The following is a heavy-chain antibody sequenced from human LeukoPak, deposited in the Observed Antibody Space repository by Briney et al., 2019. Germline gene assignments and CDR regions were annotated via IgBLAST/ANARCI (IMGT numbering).Heavy chain of an antibody. CDR2: IYHSGST. CDR3: ARHARELIVYDAFNI. Sequence: PSETLSLTCTVSGGFIGSISYYWGWIRQPPGKGLEWIGSIYHSGSTYYNPSLKSRVTISVDTSKNQFSLKLRSVTAADTAMYYCARHARELIVYDAFNIWGLGTMVTVSS. J-gene: IGHJ3*02. V-gene: IGHV4-39*01. D-gene: IGHD1-26*01. CDR1: GGFIGSISYY.